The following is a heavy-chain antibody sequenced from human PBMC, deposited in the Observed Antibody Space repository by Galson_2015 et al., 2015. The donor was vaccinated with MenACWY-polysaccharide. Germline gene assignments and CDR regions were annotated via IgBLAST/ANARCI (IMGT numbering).Heavy chain of an antibody. Sequence: QSGAEVKKPGESLKISCKASEYSFTNYWIGWVRQMPGKGLEWTGIIYPGDSETKYSPSFQGQVTISADKSINTAYLQWSSLKASDTAIYYCVRPLAEGSFDVWGQGTMVTVSS. J-gene: IGHJ3*01. V-gene: IGHV5-51*03. CDR2: IYPGDSET. CDR1: EYSFTNYW. CDR3: VRPLAEGSFDV.